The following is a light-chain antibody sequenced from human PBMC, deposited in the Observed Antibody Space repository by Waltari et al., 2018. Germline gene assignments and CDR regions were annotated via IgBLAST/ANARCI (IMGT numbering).Light chain of an antibody. CDR1: SSDVGGYNY. J-gene: IGLJ2*01. CDR3: SSYTSSFGVV. CDR2: EVS. V-gene: IGLV2-14*01. Sequence: QSALTQPASVSGSPGQSITISCTGTSSDVGGYNYVSWYQQHPGKAPKLMIYEVSNRPSGVSNRFSGSKSGNTASLTISGLQAEDEADYYCSSYTSSFGVVFGGGTKLTVL.